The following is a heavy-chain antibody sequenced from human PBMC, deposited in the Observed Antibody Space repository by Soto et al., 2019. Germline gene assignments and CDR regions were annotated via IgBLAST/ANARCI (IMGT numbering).Heavy chain of an antibody. Sequence: SETLSLTCTFSCGSVISGSYYWSWIRQPPGKGLEWIGYIYYSGSTNYNPSLKSRVTISVDTSKNQFSLKLSSVTAADTAVYYCARGRLYLLDYWGQGTLVTVSS. CDR3: ARGRLYLLDY. V-gene: IGHV4-61*01. CDR2: IYYSGST. CDR1: CGSVISGSYY. J-gene: IGHJ4*02.